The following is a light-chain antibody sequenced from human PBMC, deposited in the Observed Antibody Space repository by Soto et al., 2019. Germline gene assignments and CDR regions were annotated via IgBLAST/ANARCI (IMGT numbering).Light chain of an antibody. CDR2: DAS. CDR3: QQYNIYPWT. J-gene: IGKJ1*01. CDR1: QTISSW. V-gene: IGKV1-5*01. Sequence: DIQMTQSASTLSGSLGDRVTITWRASQTISSWLAWYQQKKGKAPKLLIYDASTLDSGAPSRFSGSGYGTEFTLSISSLQTDDFATYYCQQYNIYPWTFGQGTKVDIK.